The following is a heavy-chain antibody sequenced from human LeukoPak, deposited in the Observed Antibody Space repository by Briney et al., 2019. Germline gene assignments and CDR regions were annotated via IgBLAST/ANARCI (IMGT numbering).Heavy chain of an antibody. J-gene: IGHJ6*02. V-gene: IGHV4-30-2*01. Sequence: SETLSLTCTVSGGSVSSGSYYWTWIRQPPGKGLERIGYIYHSGSTYYNPSLKSRVTISVDRSKNQFSLKLSSVTAADTAVYYCARDQVTPYGMDVWGQGTTVTVSS. CDR2: IYHSGST. CDR1: GGSVSSGSYY. D-gene: IGHD2-21*02. CDR3: ARDQVTPYGMDV.